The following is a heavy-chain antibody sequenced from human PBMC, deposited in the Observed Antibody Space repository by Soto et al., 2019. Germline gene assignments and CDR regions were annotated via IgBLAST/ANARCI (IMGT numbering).Heavy chain of an antibody. J-gene: IGHJ4*01. D-gene: IGHD1-26*01. CDR1: GGAFSDYY. CDR3: AGGSQSAWELTFY. V-gene: IGHV4-34*01. Sequence: SETLSLTCAVYGGAFSDYYWSWIRQPPGKGLEWIGEIDRYGNTNYDPSLKSRVTISIETSKNQFSLKMTSVTAADTAIYYCAGGSQSAWELTFYWGPGTPVTVSS. CDR2: IDRYGNT.